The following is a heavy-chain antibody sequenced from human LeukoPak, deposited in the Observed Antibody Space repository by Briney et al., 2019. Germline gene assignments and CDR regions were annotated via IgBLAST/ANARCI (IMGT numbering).Heavy chain of an antibody. Sequence: SETLSLTCAVSGGSISSSNWWSWVRQPPGKGLEWIGVIYHSGSTNYNPSLKSRVTISVDTSKNQFSLKLSSVTAADTAVYYCARSRVANDWFDPWGQGTLVTVSS. D-gene: IGHD2-15*01. CDR1: GGSISSSNW. CDR2: IYHSGST. J-gene: IGHJ5*02. CDR3: ARSRVANDWFDP. V-gene: IGHV4-4*02.